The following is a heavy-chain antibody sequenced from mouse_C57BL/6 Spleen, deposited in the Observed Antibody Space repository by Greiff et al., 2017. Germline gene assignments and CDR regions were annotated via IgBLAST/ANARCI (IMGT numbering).Heavy chain of an antibody. CDR1: GYTFTSYW. Sequence: VQLQQPGAELVMPGASVKLSCKASGYTFTSYWMHWVKQRPGQGLEWIGEIDPSDSYTNYNQKFKGKSTLTVDKSSSTAYMQLSSLTSEDSAVYYCARGGSTSYWYFDVWGTGTTVTVAS. CDR3: ARGGSTSYWYFDV. J-gene: IGHJ1*03. V-gene: IGHV1-69*01. CDR2: IDPSDSYT. D-gene: IGHD1-1*01.